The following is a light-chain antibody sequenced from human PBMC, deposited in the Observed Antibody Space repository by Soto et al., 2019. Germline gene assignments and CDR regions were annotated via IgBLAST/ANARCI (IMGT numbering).Light chain of an antibody. V-gene: IGLV2-8*01. CDR2: EVT. CDR3: SSYAGRDIWV. Sequence: QSVLTQPPSASGSRGQSVTISCTGTSVDINYVSWFQQHPGKAPKLIICEVTKRPSGVPDRFSGSKSGNTASLTVSGIQDDDEADYYCSSYAGRDIWVFGGGTKLTVL. J-gene: IGLJ3*02. CDR1: SVDINY.